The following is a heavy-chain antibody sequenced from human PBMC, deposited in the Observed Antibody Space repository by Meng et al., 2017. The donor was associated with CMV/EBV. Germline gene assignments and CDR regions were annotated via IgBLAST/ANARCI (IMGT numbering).Heavy chain of an antibody. D-gene: IGHD3-10*01. Sequence: GESLKISCTASGFTFSNYEMNWVRQAPGKGLEWVSGISGRGDNTHYADSVKGRFTISRDNSRNTLFLQMTSLRAEDTALYYCAKDRGYRTYNGMDVWGQGTTVTVSS. V-gene: IGHV3-23*01. CDR3: AKDRGYRTYNGMDV. CDR1: GFTFSNYE. CDR2: ISGRGDNT. J-gene: IGHJ6*02.